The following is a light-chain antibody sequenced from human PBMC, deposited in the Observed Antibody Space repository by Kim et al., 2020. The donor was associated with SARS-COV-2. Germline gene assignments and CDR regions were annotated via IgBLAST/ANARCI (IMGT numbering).Light chain of an antibody. V-gene: IGLV1-51*01. CDR1: SSNIGNNY. J-gene: IGLJ3*02. CDR2: DNN. CDR3: GTWDSSLSGGV. Sequence: QSVLTQPPSVSAAPGQKVTISCSGSSSNIGNNYVSWYQQLPGTAPKLLIYDNNKRPSGIPDRFSGCKSGTSATLGITGLQTGDEADYYCGTWDSSLSGGVFGGGTKLTVL.